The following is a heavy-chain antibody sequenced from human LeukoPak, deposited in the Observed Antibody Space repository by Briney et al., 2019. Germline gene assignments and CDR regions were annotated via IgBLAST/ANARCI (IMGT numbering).Heavy chain of an antibody. CDR1: GFSFASHW. Sequence: GGSLRLSCAASGFSFASHWMSWVRQAPGKGLEWVANIKQDGSEKYYVDSVKGRFTISRDNAKNSLYLQMNSLRAEDTAVYYCARESPPGGWFDPWGQGTLVTVSS. CDR2: IKQDGSEK. D-gene: IGHD3-10*01. J-gene: IGHJ5*02. V-gene: IGHV3-7*01. CDR3: ARESPPGGWFDP.